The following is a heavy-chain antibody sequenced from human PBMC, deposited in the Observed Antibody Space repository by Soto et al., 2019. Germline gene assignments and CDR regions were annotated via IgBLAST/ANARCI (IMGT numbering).Heavy chain of an antibody. J-gene: IGHJ5*02. CDR2: INSDGSST. Sequence: GGSLRLSCAASGFTFSSYWMHWVRQAPGKGLVWVSRINSDGSSTSYADSVKGRFTISRDNAKNTLYLQMNSLRAEDTAVYYCAPDGRYSSGWYGSNNWFDPWGQGTLVTVSS. CDR1: GFTFSSYW. V-gene: IGHV3-74*01. CDR3: APDGRYSSGWYGSNNWFDP. D-gene: IGHD6-19*01.